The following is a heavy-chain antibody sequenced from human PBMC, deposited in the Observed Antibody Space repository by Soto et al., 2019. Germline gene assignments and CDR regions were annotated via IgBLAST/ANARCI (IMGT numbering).Heavy chain of an antibody. CDR2: IYYNGSS. CDR1: GGSISGYY. Sequence: SETLSLTCTVSGGSISGYYWSWIRQPPGKGLEWIGHIYYNGSSYYNPSLKSRLTISVDTSKNQFSLKLSSVTAADTAVYYCARGGGSLPYWGQGKLVTVSS. CDR3: ARGGGSLPY. D-gene: IGHD1-26*01. J-gene: IGHJ4*02. V-gene: IGHV4-59*01.